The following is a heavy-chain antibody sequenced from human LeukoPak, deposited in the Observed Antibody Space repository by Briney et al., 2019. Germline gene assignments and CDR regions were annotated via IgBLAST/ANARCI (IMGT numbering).Heavy chain of an antibody. Sequence: SETLSLTCTVSGGSISSSSYYWGWIRQPPGKGLEWIGSIYYSGSTYYNPSLKSRVTISVDTSKNQFSLKLSSVTAADTAVYYCARRDIAVVIPYFDYWGQGTLVTVSS. V-gene: IGHV4-39*01. J-gene: IGHJ4*02. D-gene: IGHD6-19*01. CDR3: ARRDIAVVIPYFDY. CDR2: IYYSGST. CDR1: GGSISSSSYY.